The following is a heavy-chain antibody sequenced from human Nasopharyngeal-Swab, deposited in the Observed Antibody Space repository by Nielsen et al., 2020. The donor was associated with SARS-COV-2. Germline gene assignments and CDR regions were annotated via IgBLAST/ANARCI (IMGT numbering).Heavy chain of an antibody. CDR1: GGTFSSYA. CDR3: ARSIVPGYSSSWAPGIFDY. Sequence: SVKVSCKASGGTFSSYAISWVRQAPGQGLEWMGGIIPIFGTANYAQKFQGRVTITADESTSTAYMELSSLRSEDTAVYYCARSIVPGYSSSWAPGIFDYWGQGTLVTVSP. V-gene: IGHV1-69*13. J-gene: IGHJ4*02. D-gene: IGHD6-13*01. CDR2: IIPIFGTA.